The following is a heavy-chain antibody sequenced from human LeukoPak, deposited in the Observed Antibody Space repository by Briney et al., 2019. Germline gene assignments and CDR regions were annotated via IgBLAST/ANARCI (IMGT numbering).Heavy chain of an antibody. CDR2: MSNSGITI. D-gene: IGHD5-12*01. V-gene: IGHV3-11*01. J-gene: IGHJ5*02. CDR1: GGSISSYY. Sequence: LSLTCTVSGGSISSYYWSWIRQSPGKGLEWISYMSNSGITIHYADSVGGRFTISKDNANNSLHLQMNSLRAEDTAVYYCVRSGYNGDEPRTWGQGTQVTVSS. CDR3: VRSGYNGDEPRT.